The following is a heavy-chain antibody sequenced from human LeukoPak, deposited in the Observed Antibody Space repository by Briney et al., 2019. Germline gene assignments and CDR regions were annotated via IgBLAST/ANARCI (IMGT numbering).Heavy chain of an antibody. Sequence: GGSLRLSCAASGFNFRSYGMSWVRQAPGKGLEWVSVISGSGGNTDYADSVKGRFTISRDNSKNTLYLQMNSLRAEDTAVYYCAKDRGSGSYSSAYFDYWGQGTLVTVSS. CDR3: AKDRGSGSYSSAYFDY. V-gene: IGHV3-23*01. CDR1: GFNFRSYG. CDR2: ISGSGGNT. J-gene: IGHJ4*02. D-gene: IGHD1-26*01.